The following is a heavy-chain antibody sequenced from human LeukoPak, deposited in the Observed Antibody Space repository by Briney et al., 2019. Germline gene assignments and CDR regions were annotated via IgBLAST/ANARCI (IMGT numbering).Heavy chain of an antibody. V-gene: IGHV3-74*01. J-gene: IGHJ4*02. Sequence: GGSLRLSCAVTGFTFRDYWTHWVRQAPGKGLVWVSGINSVGSTTSYADSVKGRFTISRDNAKNTLHLQMNSLRAEDTAFYHCARIPIGFGELGNYWGRGTLVTVSS. D-gene: IGHD3-10*01. CDR1: GFTFRDYW. CDR2: INSVGSTT. CDR3: ARIPIGFGELGNY.